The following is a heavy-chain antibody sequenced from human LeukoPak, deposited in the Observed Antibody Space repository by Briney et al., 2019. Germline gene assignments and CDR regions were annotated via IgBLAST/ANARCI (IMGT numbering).Heavy chain of an antibody. D-gene: IGHD6-13*01. J-gene: IGHJ4*02. CDR1: GGSFSGYY. Sequence: PSETLSLTCAVYGGSFSGYYWSWIRQPPGKGLEWIWEINHSGSTNYNPSLKSRVTISVDTSKNQFSLKLSSVTAADTAVYYCARGRSAAAGREAIDYWGQGTLVTVSS. CDR3: ARGRSAAAGREAIDY. V-gene: IGHV4-34*01. CDR2: INHSGST.